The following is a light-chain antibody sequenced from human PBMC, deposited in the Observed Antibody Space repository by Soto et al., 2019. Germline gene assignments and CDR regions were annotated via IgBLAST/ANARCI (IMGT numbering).Light chain of an antibody. CDR3: QQYNNWHPIT. Sequence: IVLTQSPATLSVSPGERSTLSCRASQSVSSNLASYQQKPGQTPRLLIYGASTRATGIPARFSGSGSATEFTLTISSLKSADFAVYYCQQYNNWHPITFGHGTRLEIK. CDR2: GAS. J-gene: IGKJ5*01. CDR1: QSVSSN. V-gene: IGKV3-15*01.